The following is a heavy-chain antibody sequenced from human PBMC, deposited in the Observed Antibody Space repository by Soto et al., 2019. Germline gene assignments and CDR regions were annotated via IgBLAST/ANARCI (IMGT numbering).Heavy chain of an antibody. Sequence: SETLSLTCTVSGGSISSYYLSWIRQPPGKGLEWIGYIYYSGSTNYNPSLKSRVTISVDTSKNQFSLKLSSVTAADTAVYYCARVAVAGKGGGYFDYWGQGTLVTVSS. J-gene: IGHJ4*02. CDR3: ARVAVAGKGGGYFDY. CDR2: IYYSGST. CDR1: GGSISSYY. V-gene: IGHV4-59*01. D-gene: IGHD6-19*01.